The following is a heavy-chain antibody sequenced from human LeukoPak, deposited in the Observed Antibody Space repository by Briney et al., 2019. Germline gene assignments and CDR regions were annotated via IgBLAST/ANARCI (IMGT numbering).Heavy chain of an antibody. D-gene: IGHD3-3*01. Sequence: SVKVSCKASGGTFSSYAISWVRQAPGQGLEWMGGIIPIFGTANYAQKFQGRVTITADESTSTAYKELSSLRSEDTAVYYCARDMSGDYYFDYWGQGTLVTVSS. V-gene: IGHV1-69*01. CDR1: GGTFSSYA. J-gene: IGHJ4*02. CDR2: IIPIFGTA. CDR3: ARDMSGDYYFDY.